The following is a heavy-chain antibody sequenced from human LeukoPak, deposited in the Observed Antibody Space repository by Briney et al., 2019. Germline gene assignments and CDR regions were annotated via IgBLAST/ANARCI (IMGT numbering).Heavy chain of an antibody. D-gene: IGHD6-13*01. J-gene: IGHJ4*02. Sequence: GGSLRLSCAASGFTFSSYSIHWVRQAPGKGLEWVAFIRYDGSNKYYADSIKGRFTISRDNSKNTLYLQMNSLRPEDTAVYYCANRGLAAAGFEYWGQGTLVTVSS. CDR2: IRYDGSNK. CDR3: ANRGLAAAGFEY. V-gene: IGHV3-30*02. CDR1: GFTFSSYS.